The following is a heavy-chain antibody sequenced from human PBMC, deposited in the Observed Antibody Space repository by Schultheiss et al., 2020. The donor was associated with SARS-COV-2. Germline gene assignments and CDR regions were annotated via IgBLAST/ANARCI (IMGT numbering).Heavy chain of an antibody. D-gene: IGHD2-8*01. CDR3: VRDNGNDLDAFDL. CDR2: IRQDGSKT. V-gene: IGHV3-7*03. J-gene: IGHJ3*01. CDR1: GFMFSSYA. Sequence: GGSLRLSCAASGFMFSSYAMTWVRQAPGRGLEWVADIRQDGSKTYYVDSVKGRFTISRDNAKNSLYLQMDSLADEDTAVYYCVRDNGNDLDAFDLWGQGTVVTVSS.